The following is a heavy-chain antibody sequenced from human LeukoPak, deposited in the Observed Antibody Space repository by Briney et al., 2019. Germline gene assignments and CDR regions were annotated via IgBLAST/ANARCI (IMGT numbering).Heavy chain of an antibody. CDR1: GLTGSHNY. V-gene: IGHV3-53*01. CDR3: IVFGDSNH. J-gene: IGHJ5*02. CDR2: IHTSGDT. D-gene: IGHD4-17*01. Sequence: GGSLRLSCAASGLTGSHNYVSWVRQAPGKGLEWVSAIHTSGDTCYADSVRGRFTISRDTSKNTLYLQINSLRVEDTAVYYCIVFGDSNHWGQGTLVTVSS.